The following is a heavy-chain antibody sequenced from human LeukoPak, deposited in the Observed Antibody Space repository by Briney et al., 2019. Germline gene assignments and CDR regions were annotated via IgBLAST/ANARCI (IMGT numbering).Heavy chain of an antibody. V-gene: IGHV3-9*01. J-gene: IGHJ4*02. Sequence: GGSLRLSCAASGFTFDDYAMHWLRQAPGKGLEWVSGISWNSGSIGYADSVKGRFTISRDNAKNSLYLQMNSLRAEDTDLYYCAKDIAYDSSGYYQYFDYWGQGTLVTVSS. CDR1: GFTFDDYA. CDR3: AKDIAYDSSGYYQYFDY. D-gene: IGHD3-22*01. CDR2: ISWNSGSI.